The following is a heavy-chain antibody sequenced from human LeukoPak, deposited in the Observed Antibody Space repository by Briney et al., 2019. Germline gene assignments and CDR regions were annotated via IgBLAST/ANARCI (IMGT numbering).Heavy chain of an antibody. CDR2: VYTSGAT. Sequence: PSETLSLTCTVSGGAISSGGYYWSWIRQPAGKGLKWIGHVYTSGATDYNPSLKSRVTISVDPSKDQFSLKLSSVTAADTAVYYCARRGTMVRGVGDYWGQGTLVTVSS. J-gene: IGHJ4*02. V-gene: IGHV4-61*09. CDR3: ARRGTMVRGVGDY. D-gene: IGHD3-10*01. CDR1: GGAISSGGYY.